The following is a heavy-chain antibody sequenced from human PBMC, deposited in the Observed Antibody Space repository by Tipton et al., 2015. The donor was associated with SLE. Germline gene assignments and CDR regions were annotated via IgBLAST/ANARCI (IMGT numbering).Heavy chain of an antibody. CDR3: TRDTKGYYYDSS. CDR1: GFTFSSYG. V-gene: IGHV3-30*12. Sequence: SLRLSCAASGFTFSSYGMHWVRQAPGKGLEWVAVISYDGSNKYYADSVKGRFTISRDDSKSIAYLQMNSLKTEDTAVYYCTRDTKGYYYDSSWGQGTLVTVSS. D-gene: IGHD3-22*01. J-gene: IGHJ4*02. CDR2: ISYDGSNK.